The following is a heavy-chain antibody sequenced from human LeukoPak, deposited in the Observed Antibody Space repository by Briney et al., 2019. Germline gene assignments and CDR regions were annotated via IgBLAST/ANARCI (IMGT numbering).Heavy chain of an antibody. CDR2: IKQDGSEK. CDR3: AREARERGGFDY. CDR1: EFTFRSFW. J-gene: IGHJ4*02. V-gene: IGHV3-7*01. Sequence: GGFLRISRAALEFTFRSFWMRLVRPAPGEGLGWVANIKQDGSEKYYVDSVKGRFTISRDNAKNSLYLQMNSLRAEDTAVYYCAREARERGGFDYWGQGTLVTVSS. D-gene: IGHD5-24*01.